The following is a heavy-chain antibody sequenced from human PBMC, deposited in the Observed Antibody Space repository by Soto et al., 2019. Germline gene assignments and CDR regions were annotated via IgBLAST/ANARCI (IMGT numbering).Heavy chain of an antibody. CDR3: TTQYYYDSSCSLLN. J-gene: IGHJ4*02. Sequence: EVQVVESGGGLVKPGGSLRLSCAASGFTFSNAWMTWVRQAPGKGLEWVGRIKSKADGGATDYAAPVKDRFTISGDDSKNTLYLQMNSLKTEDTAVYYCTTQYYYDSSCSLLNWGQGTLVTVSS. CDR2: IKSKADGGAT. D-gene: IGHD3-22*01. CDR1: GFTFSNAW. V-gene: IGHV3-15*01.